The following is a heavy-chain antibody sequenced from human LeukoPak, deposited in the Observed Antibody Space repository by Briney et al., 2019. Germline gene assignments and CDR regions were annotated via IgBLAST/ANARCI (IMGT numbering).Heavy chain of an antibody. CDR3: AKSGYNRFDY. CDR2: ISGSGGGSST. V-gene: IGHV3-23*01. D-gene: IGHD5-24*01. Sequence: GGSLRLSCAASGFTFSSSAMSWVRQAPGKGLEWVSGISGSGGGSSTYYADSVKGRFTISRDNSKNTLYVRMNSLRAEDTAVYYCAKSGYNRFDYWGQGTLVTVSS. J-gene: IGHJ4*02. CDR1: GFTFSSSA.